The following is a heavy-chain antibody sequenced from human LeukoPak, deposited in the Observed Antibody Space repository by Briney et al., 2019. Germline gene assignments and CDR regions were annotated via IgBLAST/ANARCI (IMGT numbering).Heavy chain of an antibody. CDR3: ARHRGDYGDYSFFDY. J-gene: IGHJ4*02. V-gene: IGHV4-59*08. Sequence: PSETLSLTCTVSNNSLSSYYCSWIRQPPGKGLERIGYAFHTGSTEYNPSLKSRVTILMDASKTQFSLKLNSVTAADTAVYYCARHRGDYGDYSFFDYWGQGILVTVSS. CDR1: NNSLSSYY. CDR2: AFHTGST. D-gene: IGHD4-17*01.